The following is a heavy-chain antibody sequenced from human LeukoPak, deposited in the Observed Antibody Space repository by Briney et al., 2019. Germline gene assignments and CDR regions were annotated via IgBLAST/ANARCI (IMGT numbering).Heavy chain of an antibody. V-gene: IGHV3-7*01. CDR1: GFTFSSYW. CDR3: ARDSYYDSSGYYRGNYYYYMDV. D-gene: IGHD3-22*01. Sequence: PGGSLRLSCAASGFTFSSYWMSWVRQAPGKGLEWVANIKQDGSENYYVDSVKGRFTISRDNAKNSLYLQMNSLRAEDTAVYYCARDSYYDSSGYYRGNYYYYMDVWGKGTTVTVSS. J-gene: IGHJ6*03. CDR2: IKQDGSEN.